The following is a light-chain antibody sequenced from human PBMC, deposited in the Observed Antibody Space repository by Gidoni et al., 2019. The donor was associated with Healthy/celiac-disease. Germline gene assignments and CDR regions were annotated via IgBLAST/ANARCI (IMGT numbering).Light chain of an antibody. Sequence: DIQTTHSASSLSASVGDRVTITCRASQSISSYLNWYQQKPGKAPKLLIYAASSLQSGVPSRFSGSGSGTDFTLTISSLQPEDFATYYCRQSYSTPPLTFGGGTRVEIK. J-gene: IGKJ4*01. V-gene: IGKV1-39*01. CDR3: RQSYSTPPLT. CDR2: AAS. CDR1: QSISSY.